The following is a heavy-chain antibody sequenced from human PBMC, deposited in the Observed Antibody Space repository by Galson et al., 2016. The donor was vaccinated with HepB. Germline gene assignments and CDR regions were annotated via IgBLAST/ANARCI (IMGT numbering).Heavy chain of an antibody. CDR2: IFYFDNT. V-gene: IGHV4-59*01. CDR1: GGSMSTYY. CDR3: ASDSTYGNF. J-gene: IGHJ4*02. D-gene: IGHD3-10*01. Sequence: ETLSLTCTVSGGSMSTYYWSWIRQPPGKGLEWIGYIFYFDNTNYNPSLKSRVTISVDTSKNQFSLKLNSVTAADTAVYYCASDSTYGNFWGQGTLATVSS.